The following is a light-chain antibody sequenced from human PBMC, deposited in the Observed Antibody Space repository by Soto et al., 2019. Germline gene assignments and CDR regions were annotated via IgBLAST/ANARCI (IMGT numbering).Light chain of an antibody. J-gene: IGLJ2*01. CDR1: SSDIGGYAY. CDR3: SSYTSSSTVV. V-gene: IGLV2-14*01. CDR2: EVS. Sequence: QSALTQPASVSGSPGQSITISCTGTSSDIGGYAYVSWYQQHPGKGPKLMIYEVSNRPSGVSNRFSGSKSGNTASLTISGLQAEDEADYHCSSYTSSSTVVFGGGTKVTVL.